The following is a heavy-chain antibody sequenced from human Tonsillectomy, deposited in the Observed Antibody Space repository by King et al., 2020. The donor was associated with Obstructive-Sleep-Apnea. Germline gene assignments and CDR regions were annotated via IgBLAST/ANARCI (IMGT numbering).Heavy chain of an antibody. J-gene: IGHJ4*02. Sequence: VQLVESGGGLVKPGGSLRLSCAASGFTFSNAWMSGVRQAPGKGLEWVGRIKSKTDGGKKEYAEPVQVRSPISRNDSKNKLYLQMNSLKTEDTAVYYCTTAPPFPSYYGSRGYSLDYWGQGTLVTVSS. D-gene: IGHD3-22*01. CDR2: IKSKTDGGKK. CDR3: TTAPPFPSYYGSRGYSLDY. CDR1: GFTFSNAW. V-gene: IGHV3-15*01.